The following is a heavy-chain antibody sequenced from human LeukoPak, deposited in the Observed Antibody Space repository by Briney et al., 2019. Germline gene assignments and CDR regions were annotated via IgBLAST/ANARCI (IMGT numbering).Heavy chain of an antibody. CDR1: GFTLSSYE. CDR2: IDYSGGSS. CDR3: ARDLSYGSGSYYLYYYYMDV. J-gene: IGHJ6*03. D-gene: IGHD3-10*01. Sequence: PGGSLRLSCTVSGFTLSSYEMSWIRQAPGKGLEWVSSIDYSGGSSYYADSVKGRFTISRDDSKNTLYLQLNSLRAEGTAVYYCARDLSYGSGSYYLYYYYMDVWGKGTTVTVSS. V-gene: IGHV3-23*01.